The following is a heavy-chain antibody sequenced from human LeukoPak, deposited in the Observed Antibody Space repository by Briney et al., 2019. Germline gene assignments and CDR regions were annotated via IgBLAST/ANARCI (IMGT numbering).Heavy chain of an antibody. CDR1: GFTFSNYE. CDR2: ISGSGSTI. J-gene: IGHJ4*02. Sequence: GGSLRLSCAASGFTFSNYEMNWVRQAPGKGLEWVSYISGSGSTIYYADSVKSRFTISRDNAKDSLYLQMSSLRAEDTAVYYCARVRSGYSHENYFDYWGQGTLVTVSS. CDR3: ARVRSGYSHENYFDY. V-gene: IGHV3-48*03. D-gene: IGHD5-18*01.